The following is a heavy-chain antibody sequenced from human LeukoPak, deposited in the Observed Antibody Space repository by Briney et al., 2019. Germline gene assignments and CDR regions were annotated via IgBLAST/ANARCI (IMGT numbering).Heavy chain of an antibody. CDR2: ISSSGSTI. CDR1: GFTFSSYE. Sequence: PGGSLRLSCAASGFTFSSYEMNWVRQAPGKGLEWVSYISSSGSTIYYGDSVKGRFTISRDNAKNSLYLQMNSLRAEDTAVYYCASLGYCSSTSCLMSDYWGQGTLVTVSS. V-gene: IGHV3-48*03. D-gene: IGHD2-2*01. J-gene: IGHJ4*02. CDR3: ASLGYCSSTSCLMSDY.